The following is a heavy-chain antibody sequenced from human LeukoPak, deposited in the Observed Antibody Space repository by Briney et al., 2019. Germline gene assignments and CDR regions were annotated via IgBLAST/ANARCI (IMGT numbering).Heavy chain of an antibody. Sequence: SETLSLTCTVSGGSISSSSYYWGWIRQPPGKGLEGIGSIYYSGSTYYNPSLKSRVTISVDTSKNQFSLKLSSVTAADTAVYYCARQDSSSSASRFDYWGQGTLVTVSS. CDR3: ARQDSSSSASRFDY. V-gene: IGHV4-39*07. CDR2: IYYSGST. CDR1: GGSISSSSYY. J-gene: IGHJ4*02. D-gene: IGHD6-13*01.